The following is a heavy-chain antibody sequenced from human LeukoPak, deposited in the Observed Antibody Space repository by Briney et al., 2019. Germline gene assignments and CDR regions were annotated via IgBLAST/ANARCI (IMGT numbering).Heavy chain of an antibody. J-gene: IGHJ4*02. CDR1: GFTISSYG. Sequence: GGSPRLSCAASGFTISSYGMSWVRQAPGKGLEWVSSISGGTTYYADSVKGRFTISRDNSKNIVPLQMNSLRAEDTAVYYCAKSVYGSGNYWGQGTLVTVSS. CDR2: ISGGTT. V-gene: IGHV3-23*01. D-gene: IGHD3-10*01. CDR3: AKSVYGSGNY.